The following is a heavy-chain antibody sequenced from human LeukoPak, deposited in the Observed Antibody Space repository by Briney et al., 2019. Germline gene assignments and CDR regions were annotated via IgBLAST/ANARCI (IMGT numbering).Heavy chain of an antibody. CDR1: GFTFSSNW. Sequence: GGSLRLSCVGSGFTFSSNWMSWVRQAPGKGLEWVANIRQDGREIYYMDSLKGRFTIARDNAKNSLYLQMNSLRAEDTAVYHCARPQWNDYDISGFDHWGQGTLVTVSS. D-gene: IGHD3-22*01. J-gene: IGHJ4*02. CDR3: ARPQWNDYDISGFDH. CDR2: IRQDGREI. V-gene: IGHV3-7*05.